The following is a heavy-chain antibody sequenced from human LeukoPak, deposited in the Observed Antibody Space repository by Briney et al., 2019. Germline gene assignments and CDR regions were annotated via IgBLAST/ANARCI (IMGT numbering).Heavy chain of an antibody. Sequence: GGSLRLSCAASGFTFSSYAMHWVRQAPGKGLEWVAVISYDGSNKYYADSVKGRFTISRDNSKNTLYLQMNSLRAEDTAVYYCARRGSSSFYYFDSWGQGTLVTVSS. D-gene: IGHD6-6*01. CDR1: GFTFSSYA. J-gene: IGHJ4*02. V-gene: IGHV3-30*04. CDR2: ISYDGSNK. CDR3: ARRGSSSFYYFDS.